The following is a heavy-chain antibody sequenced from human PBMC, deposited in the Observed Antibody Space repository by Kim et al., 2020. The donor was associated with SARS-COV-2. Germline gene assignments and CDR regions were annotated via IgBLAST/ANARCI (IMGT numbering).Heavy chain of an antibody. CDR2: IWYDGSNK. Sequence: GVSLRLSCAASGFTFSSYGMRWVRQAPGKGLEWVAVIWYDGSNKYYADSVKGRFTISRDNSKNTLYLQMNSLRAEDTAVYYCARDFYYYDILTGYIRVLRYYYSCGMDVWGQGATVTVSS. V-gene: IGHV3-33*01. CDR3: ARDFYYYDILTGYIRVLRYYYSCGMDV. CDR1: GFTFSSYG. D-gene: IGHD3-9*01. J-gene: IGHJ6*02.